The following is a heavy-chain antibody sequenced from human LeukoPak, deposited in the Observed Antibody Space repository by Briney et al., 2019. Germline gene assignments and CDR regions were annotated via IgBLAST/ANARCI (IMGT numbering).Heavy chain of an antibody. CDR1: GFTFSDYY. D-gene: IGHD6-13*01. J-gene: IGHJ4*02. CDR2: ISSSGSTI. Sequence: PGGSLRPSCAASGFTFSDYYMSWIRQAPGKGLEWVSYISSSGSTIYYADSVKGRFTISRDNAKNSPYLQMNSLRTEDTAVYYCAKEYSNRPDYFDNWGQGTLVTVSS. CDR3: AKEYSNRPDYFDN. V-gene: IGHV3-11*04.